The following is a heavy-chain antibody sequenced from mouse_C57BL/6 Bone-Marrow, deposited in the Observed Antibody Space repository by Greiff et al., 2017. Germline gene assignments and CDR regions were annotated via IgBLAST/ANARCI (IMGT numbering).Heavy chain of an antibody. D-gene: IGHD3-1*01. Sequence: QVQLQQPGAELVMPGASVKLSCKASGYTFTSYWMHWVKQRPGQGLEWIGEIDPSDSYTNYNQKFKGKSTLTVDKSSSTAYMQLSSLTSEDSAFYYYARSGPQCDMDYWGQGTAVTVSS. V-gene: IGHV1-69*01. CDR2: IDPSDSYT. CDR3: ARSGPQCDMDY. CDR1: GYTFTSYW. J-gene: IGHJ4*01.